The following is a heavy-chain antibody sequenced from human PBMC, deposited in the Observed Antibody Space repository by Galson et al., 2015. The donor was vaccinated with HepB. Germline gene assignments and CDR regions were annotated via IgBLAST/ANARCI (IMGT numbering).Heavy chain of an antibody. V-gene: IGHV1-69*13. CDR3: ARASGPAAPFDY. Sequence: SVKVSCKASGGTFSSYAISWVRQAPGQGLEWMGGIIPIFGTANYAQKFQGRVTITADESTSTAYMELSSLRSEDPAVYYCARASGPAAPFDYWGQGTLVTVSS. CDR1: GGTFSSYA. J-gene: IGHJ4*02. CDR2: IIPIFGTA. D-gene: IGHD2-15*01.